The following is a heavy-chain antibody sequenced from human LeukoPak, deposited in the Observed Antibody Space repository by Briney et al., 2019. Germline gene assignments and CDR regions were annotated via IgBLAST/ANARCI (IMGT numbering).Heavy chain of an antibody. D-gene: IGHD3-10*01. CDR1: GSSFTSYW. Sequence: RGASLQISCTGSGSSFTSYWIAWVRQLPGKGLEWMGIIYAGGSDTRYSPSFQGQVTISVDKSINTAYLQWRSLRASDTAMYYCGRSGHYGTDVWGQGTTVTVSS. J-gene: IGHJ6*02. V-gene: IGHV5-51*01. CDR3: GRSGHYGTDV. CDR2: IYAGGSDT.